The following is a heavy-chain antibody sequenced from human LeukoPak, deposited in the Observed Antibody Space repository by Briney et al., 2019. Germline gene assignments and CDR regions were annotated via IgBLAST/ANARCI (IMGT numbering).Heavy chain of an antibody. CDR3: AKDGGDIVVVPAAIPARGFDY. D-gene: IGHD2-2*02. CDR2: ISGSGGST. Sequence: PGGSLRLSCAASGFTFSSYAMSWVRQAPGKGLEWVSAISGSGGSTYYADSMKGRFTISRDNSKNTLYLQMNSLRAEDTAVYYCAKDGGDIVVVPAAIPARGFDYWGQGTLVTVSS. CDR1: GFTFSSYA. J-gene: IGHJ4*02. V-gene: IGHV3-23*01.